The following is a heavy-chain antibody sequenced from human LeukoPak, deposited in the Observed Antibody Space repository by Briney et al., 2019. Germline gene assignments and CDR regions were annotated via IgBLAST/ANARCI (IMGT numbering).Heavy chain of an antibody. CDR3: LYYYDSSGYYPLGY. Sequence: PGGSLRLSCAASGFTFSNAWMSWVRQAPGKGLEWVGRIKSKTDGGTTDYAAPVKGSFTISRDDSKNTLYLQMNSLKTEDTAVYYCLYYYDSSGYYPLGYWGQGTLVTVSS. D-gene: IGHD3-22*01. J-gene: IGHJ4*02. CDR2: IKSKTDGGTT. V-gene: IGHV3-15*01. CDR1: GFTFSNAW.